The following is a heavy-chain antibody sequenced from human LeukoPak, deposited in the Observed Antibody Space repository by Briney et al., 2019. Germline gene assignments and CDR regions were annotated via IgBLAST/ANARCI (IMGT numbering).Heavy chain of an antibody. CDR2: ISSSGSYI. J-gene: IGHJ5*02. Sequence: GGSLRLSCAASGFTFSSYSMNWVRQAPGKGLEWVSSISSSGSYIYYADSVKGRFTISSDNAKNSLYLQMNSLRAEDTAVYYCAREITNNWFDPWGQGTLVTVSS. CDR1: GFTFSSYS. D-gene: IGHD3-3*01. V-gene: IGHV3-21*01. CDR3: AREITNNWFDP.